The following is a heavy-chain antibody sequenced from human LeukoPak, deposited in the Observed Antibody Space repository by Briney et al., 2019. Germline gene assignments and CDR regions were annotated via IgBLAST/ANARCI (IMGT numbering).Heavy chain of an antibody. D-gene: IGHD2-2*01. V-gene: IGHV3-64*01. CDR2: ISSNGGST. J-gene: IGHJ6*03. Sequence: GGSLRLSCAASGFTFSSYAMHWVRQAPGKGLEYVSAISSNGGSTYYANSVKGRFTISRDNSKNTLYLQMGSLRAEDTAVYYCARAGYCSSTSRYGYYYYMDVWGKGTTVTVSS. CDR1: GFTFSSYA. CDR3: ARAGYCSSTSRYGYYYYMDV.